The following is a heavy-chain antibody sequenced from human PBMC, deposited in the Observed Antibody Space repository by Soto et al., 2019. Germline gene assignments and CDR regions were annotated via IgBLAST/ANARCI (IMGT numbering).Heavy chain of an antibody. Sequence: ASVKVSCKASGYTFTRYDINWVRQATVQGLEWMGWMNPNSGNTGYAQKFQGRVTMTRNTSISTAYMELSSLRSEDTAVYYCAREYVYDFWSGYYTDRGYMDVWGKGTTVTVS. CDR3: AREYVYDFWSGYYTDRGYMDV. J-gene: IGHJ6*03. CDR2: MNPNSGNT. CDR1: GYTFTRYD. V-gene: IGHV1-8*01. D-gene: IGHD3-3*01.